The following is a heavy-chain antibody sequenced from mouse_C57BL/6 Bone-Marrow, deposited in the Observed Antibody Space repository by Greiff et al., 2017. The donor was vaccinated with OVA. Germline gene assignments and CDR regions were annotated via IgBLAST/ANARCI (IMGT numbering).Heavy chain of an antibody. V-gene: IGHV14-3*01. Sequence: VQLQQSVAELVRPGASVKLSCTASGFNIKNTYMHWVKQRPEQGLEWIGRIDPANGNTKYAPKFQGKATLTADTSSNTAYLQLSSLTSEDTAIYYCARTSPTVAWDFYYWGQGTTLTVSS. CDR1: GFNIKNTY. J-gene: IGHJ2*01. D-gene: IGHD1-1*01. CDR3: ARTSPTVAWDFYY. CDR2: IDPANGNT.